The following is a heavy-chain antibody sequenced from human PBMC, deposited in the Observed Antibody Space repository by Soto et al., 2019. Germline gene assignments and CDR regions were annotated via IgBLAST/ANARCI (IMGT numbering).Heavy chain of an antibody. CDR1: GYTFTYYT. J-gene: IGHJ4*02. CDR3: VRFSGIPV. CDR2: INTGIGKT. D-gene: IGHD1-1*01. Sequence: ASVKVSCKTSGYTFTYYTLHWVRQAPGQGLEWMGWINTGIGKTKYSQNFQGRLTITRDTSATTLYMELSSLRSEDTTVYYCVRFSGIPVWGQGTLVTVSS. V-gene: IGHV1-3*04.